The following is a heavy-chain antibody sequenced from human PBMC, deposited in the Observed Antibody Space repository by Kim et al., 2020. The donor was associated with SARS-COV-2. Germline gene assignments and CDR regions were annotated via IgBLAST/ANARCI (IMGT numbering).Heavy chain of an antibody. J-gene: IGHJ5*02. V-gene: IGHV3-30*04. CDR2: ISYDGSNK. CDR3: ASNSPSKPT. D-gene: IGHD1-1*01. CDR1: GFTFSSYA. Sequence: GGSLRLSCAASGFTFSSYAMHWVRQAPGKGLEWVAVISYDGSNKYYADSVKGRFTISRDNSKNTLYLQMNSLRAEDTAVYYCASNSPSKPTWGQGTLVTVSS.